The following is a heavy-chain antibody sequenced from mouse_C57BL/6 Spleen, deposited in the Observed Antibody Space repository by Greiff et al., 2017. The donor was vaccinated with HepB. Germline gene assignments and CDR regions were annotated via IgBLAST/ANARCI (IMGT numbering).Heavy chain of an antibody. CDR3: ARWDYGSGFAY. D-gene: IGHD1-1*01. CDR1: GYAFTNYL. Sequence: QVQLQQSGAELVRPGTSVKVSCKASGYAFTNYLIEWVKQRPGQGLEWIGVINPGSGGTNYNEKFKGKATLTADKSSSTAYMQLSSLASADSAVYCCARWDYGSGFAYWGQGTLVTVSA. J-gene: IGHJ3*01. CDR2: INPGSGGT. V-gene: IGHV1-54*01.